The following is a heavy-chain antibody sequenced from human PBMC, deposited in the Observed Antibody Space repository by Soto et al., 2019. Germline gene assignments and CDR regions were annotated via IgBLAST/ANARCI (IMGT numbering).Heavy chain of an antibody. J-gene: IGHJ4*02. CDR1: GGSFSGYY. CDR2: INHSGST. D-gene: IGHD3-16*01. Sequence: SETLSLTCAVYGGSFSGYYWSWIRQPPGKGLEWIGEINHSGSTNYNPSLKSRVTISVDTSKNQFSLKLGSVTAADTAVYYCARGQPVYDYVSRSYDTDSGGYWGQGTLVTVSS. V-gene: IGHV4-34*01. CDR3: ARGQPVYDYVSRSYDTDSGGY.